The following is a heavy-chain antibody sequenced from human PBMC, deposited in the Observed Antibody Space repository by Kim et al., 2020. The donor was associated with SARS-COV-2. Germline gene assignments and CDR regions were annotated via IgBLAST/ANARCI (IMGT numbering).Heavy chain of an antibody. V-gene: IGHV3-48*04. Sequence: GGSLRLSCVASGFTFSDYSMNWVRQAPGKGLEWVSYISGSTRIYYTDSVKGRFTISRDNARNSLYLQMNSLRVDDTAVYYCAKWAPFHYDSPDWGRGIQVTVSS. CDR2: ISGSTRI. D-gene: IGHD3-22*01. CDR1: GFTFSDYS. J-gene: IGHJ4*02. CDR3: AKWAPFHYDSPD.